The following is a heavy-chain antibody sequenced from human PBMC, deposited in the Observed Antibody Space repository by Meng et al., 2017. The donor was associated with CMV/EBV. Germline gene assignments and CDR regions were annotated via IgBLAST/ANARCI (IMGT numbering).Heavy chain of an antibody. Sequence: QITLKECGPTLGKPKQTLQLNCTFSGFSLRTSGVGVGWIRQPPGKALEWLALIYWDDDKRYSPSLKSRLTITKDTSKNQVVLTMTNMDPVDTATYYCARLYDSSGYYLGYFDYWGQGTLVTVSS. CDR2: IYWDDDK. CDR1: GFSLRTSGVG. D-gene: IGHD3-22*01. V-gene: IGHV2-5*02. J-gene: IGHJ4*02. CDR3: ARLYDSSGYYLGYFDY.